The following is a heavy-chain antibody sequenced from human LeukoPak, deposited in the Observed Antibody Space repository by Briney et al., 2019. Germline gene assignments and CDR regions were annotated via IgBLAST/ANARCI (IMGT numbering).Heavy chain of an antibody. CDR3: AREAYYDSSGYYSGWFDP. V-gene: IGHV1-69*05. Sequence: SVKVSCKASGGTFSSYAIIWVRQAPGQGLEWMGGIIPIFGTANYAQKFQGRVTITTDESTSTAYMELSSLRSEDTAVYYCAREAYYDSSGYYSGWFDPWGQGTLVTVSS. CDR1: GGTFSSYA. J-gene: IGHJ5*02. CDR2: IIPIFGTA. D-gene: IGHD3-22*01.